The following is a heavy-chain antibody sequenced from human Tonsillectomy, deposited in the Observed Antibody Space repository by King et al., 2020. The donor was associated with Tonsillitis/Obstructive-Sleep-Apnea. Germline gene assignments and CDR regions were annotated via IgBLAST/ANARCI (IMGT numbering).Heavy chain of an antibody. V-gene: IGHV3-7*01. J-gene: IGHJ5*02. D-gene: IGHD6-13*01. Sequence: QLVQSGGGLVQPGGSLRLSCAASGFTFSSYWMSWVRQAPGKGLEWVANIKQDGSEKYYVDSVKGRFTISRDNAKNSLYLQMNSLRAEDTAVYYCGYTRTPSYWFDPWGQGTLVTVSS. CDR1: GFTFSSYW. CDR2: IKQDGSEK. CDR3: GYTRTPSYWFDP.